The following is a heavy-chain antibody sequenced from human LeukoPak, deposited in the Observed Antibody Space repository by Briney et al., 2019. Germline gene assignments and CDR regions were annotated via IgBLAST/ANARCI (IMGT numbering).Heavy chain of an antibody. CDR1: GFTFSSYS. CDR2: ISSSSSYI. D-gene: IGHD5-24*01. CDR3: ARAKVELATMLIDY. Sequence: GGSLRLSCAASGFTFSSYSMNWVRQAPGKGLEWVSSISSSSSYIYYADSVKGRFTISRDNAKNSLYLQMNSLRAEDTAVYYCARAKVELATMLIDYWGQGTLVPVSS. J-gene: IGHJ4*02. V-gene: IGHV3-21*01.